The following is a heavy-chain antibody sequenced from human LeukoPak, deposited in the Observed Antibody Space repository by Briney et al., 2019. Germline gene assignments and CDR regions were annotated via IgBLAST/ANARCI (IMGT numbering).Heavy chain of an antibody. Sequence: ASVKVSCKASGYTFTSYGISWVRQAPGQGLEWMGWISGYNGYTHYAHNLQGRVTMTTDTSTSTAYVELRSLRSDDTAVCYCARDEARYSSGYYPNWFDPWGQGTLVTVSS. D-gene: IGHD3-22*01. CDR2: ISGYNGYT. J-gene: IGHJ5*02. CDR3: ARDEARYSSGYYPNWFDP. CDR1: GYTFTSYG. V-gene: IGHV1-18*01.